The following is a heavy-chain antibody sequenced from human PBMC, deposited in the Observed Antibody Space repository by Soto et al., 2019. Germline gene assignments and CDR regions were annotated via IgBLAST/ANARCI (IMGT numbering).Heavy chain of an antibody. Sequence: QVQLVQSGAEVKKPGASVKVSCKASGYTFTSFAVTWVRQAPGQGLEWMGWINPYNDKTKYAHKYKDRVTMTTDTSTTTAYMELRSLASDDTAVYYCARSVLIFGGPRKVDLWGHGTLVTVSS. CDR3: ARSVLIFGGPRKVDL. CDR2: INPYNDKT. V-gene: IGHV1-18*01. CDR1: GYTFTSFA. D-gene: IGHD3-16*01. J-gene: IGHJ4*01.